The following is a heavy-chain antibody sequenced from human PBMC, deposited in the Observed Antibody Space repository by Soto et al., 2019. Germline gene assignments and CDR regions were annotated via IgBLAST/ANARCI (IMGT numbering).Heavy chain of an antibody. D-gene: IGHD2-2*01. CDR2: IYYSGST. Sequence: SETLSLTCTVSGGSISSYYWSWIRQPPGKGLERIGYIYYSGSTNYNPSLKSRVTISVDTSKNQFSLKLSSVTATDTAVYYCARLFCSSTSCPPDYYYYGMDVWGQGTTVTVSS. CDR3: ARLFCSSTSCPPDYYYYGMDV. V-gene: IGHV4-59*08. J-gene: IGHJ6*02. CDR1: GGSISSYY.